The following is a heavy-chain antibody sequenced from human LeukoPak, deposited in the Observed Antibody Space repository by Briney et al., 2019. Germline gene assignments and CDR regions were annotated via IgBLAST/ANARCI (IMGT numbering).Heavy chain of an antibody. CDR3: ARAYYYGSGSMDF. Sequence: SETLSLTCTVSGGSVSSGSYYWRWIRQPPGKGLEWIGYIYYSGSANYNPSLKSRVTISVDTSKNQFSLKLNSVTAADTAVYYCARAYYYGSGSMDFWGQGTLVTVSS. D-gene: IGHD3-10*01. J-gene: IGHJ4*02. V-gene: IGHV4-61*01. CDR2: IYYSGSA. CDR1: GGSVSSGSYY.